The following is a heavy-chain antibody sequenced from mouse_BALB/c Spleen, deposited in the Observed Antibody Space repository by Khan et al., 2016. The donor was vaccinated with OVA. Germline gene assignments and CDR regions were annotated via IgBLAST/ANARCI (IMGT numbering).Heavy chain of an antibody. CDR3: ARVYGGDFDY. CDR2: ISYSGNT. Sequence: EVQLQESGPGLVKPSQSLSLTCTVTGYSITSDYAWNWIRQFPGNKLEWMGFISYSGNTNYNPSLKSRISITRDTSKNQFFLQSNSVTTEDTARYYCARVYGGDFDYWGQGTTLTVSS. D-gene: IGHD1-1*02. CDR1: GYSITSDYA. V-gene: IGHV3-2*02. J-gene: IGHJ2*01.